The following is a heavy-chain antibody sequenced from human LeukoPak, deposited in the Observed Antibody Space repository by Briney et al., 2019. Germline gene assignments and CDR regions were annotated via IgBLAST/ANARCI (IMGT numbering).Heavy chain of an antibody. CDR1: GGSFSGYY. CDR2: INHSGST. J-gene: IGHJ5*02. Sequence: SETLSLTCAVYGGSFSGYYWSWIRQPPGKGLEWIGEINHSGSTNYNPSLKSRVTISVDTSKNQFSLKLSSVTAADTAVYYCARGKESVAGTSGWFDPWGQGTLVTVSS. CDR3: ARGKESVAGTSGWFDP. V-gene: IGHV4-34*01. D-gene: IGHD6-19*01.